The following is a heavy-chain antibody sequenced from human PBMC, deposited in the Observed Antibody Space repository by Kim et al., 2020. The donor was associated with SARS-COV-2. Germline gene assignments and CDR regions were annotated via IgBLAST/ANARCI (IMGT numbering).Heavy chain of an antibody. CDR2: ISGGDGSNT. J-gene: IGHJ4*02. CDR1: GLTFRRYA. Sequence: GGSLRLSCTAPGLTFRRYAMTWVRQAPGKGLEWVSTISGGDGSNTFYADAVKGRFTISRDNSKNTVYLQMNSLRAEDTAFYYCAKGGHLSPFDYWGQGSLVTVSS. V-gene: IGHV3-23*01. CDR3: AKGGHLSPFDY.